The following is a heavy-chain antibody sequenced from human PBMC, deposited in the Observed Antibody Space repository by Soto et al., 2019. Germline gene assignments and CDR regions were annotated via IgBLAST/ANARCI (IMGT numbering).Heavy chain of an antibody. V-gene: IGHV3-72*01. CDR3: TRYYFGSGGYYQGALDI. CDR2: TRNKANLYTT. Sequence: PGGSLRLSCSASGFTISDHYMDWVRQAPGKGLEWVGRTRNKANLYTTAYAASVKGRFTIARDNSKNSLYLQLDSLKTEDTALYYCTRYYFGSGGYYQGALDIWGQGTMVTVSS. D-gene: IGHD3-22*01. CDR1: GFTISDHY. J-gene: IGHJ3*02.